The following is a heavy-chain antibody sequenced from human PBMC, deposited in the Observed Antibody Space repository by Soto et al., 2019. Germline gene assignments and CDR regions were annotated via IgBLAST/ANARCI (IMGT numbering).Heavy chain of an antibody. V-gene: IGHV4-31*03. J-gene: IGHJ4*02. CDR1: GVSISSGGYY. D-gene: IGHD2-21*02. CDR2: IYYSGRT. CDR3: ACLVGGDSECYFEY. Sequence: SETLSLTCTVSGVSISSGGYYWGWIRQHPGKGLEWIGNIYYSGRTYYNPSLKSRVPISVDTTKNHFSLNLSSVTAADTAVYFCACLVGGDSECYFEYLGQGVLGTVSS.